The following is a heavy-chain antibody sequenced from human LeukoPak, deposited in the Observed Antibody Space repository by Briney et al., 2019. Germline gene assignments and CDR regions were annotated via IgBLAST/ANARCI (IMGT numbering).Heavy chain of an antibody. J-gene: IGHJ6*03. CDR2: ISSSGSTI. CDR3: ARGGYNWWYYYYMDV. V-gene: IGHV3-48*03. D-gene: IGHD5-24*01. CDR1: GFTFSSYE. Sequence: GGSLRLSCAASGFTFSSYEMNWVRQAPGKGLEWVSYISSSGSTIYYADSVKGRFTISRDNAKNSLYLQMNSLRAEDTAVYYCARGGYNWWYYYYMDVWGKGTTVTISS.